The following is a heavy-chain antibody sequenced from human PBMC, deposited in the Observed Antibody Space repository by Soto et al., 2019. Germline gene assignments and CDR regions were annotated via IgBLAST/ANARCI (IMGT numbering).Heavy chain of an antibody. J-gene: IGHJ3*02. CDR1: GGSISSYY. V-gene: IGHV4-59*01. CDR2: IYSSGST. Sequence: QVQLQESGPGLVKPSETLSLTCSVSGGSISSYYWSWIRQSPGKGLEWIGYIYSSGSTNYNPSLKSRVTISVDTSKNQFSLKLSSVTAADTAVYYCARDLPPSYDNSGYSVFDIWGQGTMVTVSS. D-gene: IGHD3-22*01. CDR3: ARDLPPSYDNSGYSVFDI.